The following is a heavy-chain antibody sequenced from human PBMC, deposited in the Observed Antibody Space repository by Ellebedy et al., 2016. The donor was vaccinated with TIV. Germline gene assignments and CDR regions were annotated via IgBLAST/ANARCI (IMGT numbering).Heavy chain of an antibody. CDR3: ARAPTVTSVLDC. D-gene: IGHD4-17*01. J-gene: IGHJ4*02. CDR1: GFTISNNY. CDR2: LHSGGTT. V-gene: IGHV3-53*01. Sequence: GGSLRLXXAASGFTISNNYMSWVRQAPGKGLEWVAILHSGGTTFYADSVKGRFTISRDSSKNTLYLQMNSLRVEDTAVYYCARAPTVTSVLDCWGQGTLVTVSS.